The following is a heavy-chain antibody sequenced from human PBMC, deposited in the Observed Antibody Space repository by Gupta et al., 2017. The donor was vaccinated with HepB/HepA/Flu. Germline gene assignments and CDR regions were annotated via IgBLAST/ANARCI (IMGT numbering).Heavy chain of an antibody. CDR2: IDGNSENV. CDR3: TKGFRPRLKMGAETIFHS. V-gene: IGHV3-9*01. J-gene: IGHJ4*02. Sequence: EVQLVESGGGLVPPGGSLRLSCAASGFSINDYAMHWVWQAPGQGPEWVSGIDGNSENVSYVDSVRGRCTSARDNTKNSLYLQMSSLTLEDPAFDYCTKGFRPRLKMGAETIFHSWGQGTLVTVSS. CDR1: GFSINDYA. D-gene: IGHD3-16*01.